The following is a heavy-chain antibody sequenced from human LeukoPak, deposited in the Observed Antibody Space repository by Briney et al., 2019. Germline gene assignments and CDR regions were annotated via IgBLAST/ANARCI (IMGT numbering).Heavy chain of an antibody. CDR3: ARDWPTVITDY. J-gene: IGHJ4*02. CDR1: GYTFTGYY. Sequence: ASVKVSCKASGYTFTGYYMHWVRHAPGQGLEWMGWINPNNGGTNYAQKFKGRLTMTTDRSTSTAYMELRSLSSDDTAVYYCARDWPTVITDYWGQGTLVTVSS. D-gene: IGHD4-11*01. V-gene: IGHV1-2*02. CDR2: INPNNGGT.